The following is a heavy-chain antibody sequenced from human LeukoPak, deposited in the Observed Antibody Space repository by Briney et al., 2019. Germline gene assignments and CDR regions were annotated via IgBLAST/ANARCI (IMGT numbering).Heavy chain of an antibody. CDR1: GGSISNYY. V-gene: IGHV4-4*07. Sequence: KPSETLSLTCTVSGGSISNYYWNWIRQPAGKGLEWIGRRSTNYNPSLKSRVTISVDTSKNQFSLGLSSVTAADTAIYYCAREIKTGTTGYFDYWGQGTLVTVSS. CDR2: RST. CDR3: AREIKTGTTGYFDY. D-gene: IGHD1-1*01. J-gene: IGHJ4*02.